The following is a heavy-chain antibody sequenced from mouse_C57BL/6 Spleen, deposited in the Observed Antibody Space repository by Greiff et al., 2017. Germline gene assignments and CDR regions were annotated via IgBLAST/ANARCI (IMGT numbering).Heavy chain of an antibody. CDR1: GFSLTSYA. V-gene: IGHV2-9-1*01. CDR3: ARGDYGSNSRGYFDY. J-gene: IGHJ2*01. D-gene: IGHD1-1*01. Sequence: VQLQQSGPGLVAPSQSLSITCTVSGFSLTSYAISWVRQPPGKGLEWLGVIWTGGGTNYNSALKSRLSISKDNSKSHVFLKMNSLQTDDTARYXCARGDYGSNSRGYFDYWGQGTTLTVSS. CDR2: IWTGGGT.